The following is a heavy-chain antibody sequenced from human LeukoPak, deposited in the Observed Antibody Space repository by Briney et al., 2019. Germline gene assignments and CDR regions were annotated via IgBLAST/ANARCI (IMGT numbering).Heavy chain of an antibody. D-gene: IGHD3-3*01. J-gene: IGHJ5*02. CDR2: ISSSSSTI. V-gene: IGHV3-48*01. CDR1: GFTFSSYS. Sequence: GGSLRLSCAASGFTFSSYSMNWVRQAPGKGLDWVSYISSSSSTIYYADSVKGRFTISRDNAKNSLYLQMNSLRAEDTAVYYCARGQKLRFLEWLFDWFDPWGQGTLVTVSS. CDR3: ARGQKLRFLEWLFDWFDP.